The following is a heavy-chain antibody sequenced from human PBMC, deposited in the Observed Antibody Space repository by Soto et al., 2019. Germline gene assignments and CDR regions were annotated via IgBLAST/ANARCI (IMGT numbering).Heavy chain of an antibody. CDR1: GGTFSSYA. Sequence: SVKVSCKASGGTFSSYAISWVRQAPGQGLEWMGGIIPIFGTANYAQKFQGRVTITADKSTSTAYMELSSLRSEDTAVYYCARDYDSSGPYYYYYCMDVWGQGTTVTVSS. CDR2: IIPIFGTA. D-gene: IGHD3-22*01. J-gene: IGHJ6*02. CDR3: ARDYDSSGPYYYYYCMDV. V-gene: IGHV1-69*06.